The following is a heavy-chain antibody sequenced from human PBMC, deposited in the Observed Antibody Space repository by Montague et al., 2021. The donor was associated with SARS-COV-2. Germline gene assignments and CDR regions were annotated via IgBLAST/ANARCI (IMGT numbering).Heavy chain of an antibody. Sequence: SETLSLTCTVSGRSIISTSSYWGWIRQPPGGGLEWIGSISHRESTXYNPSLKSPVTISVDTSKNQFSLKMISVTAADTGIYYCVRVSWYYYGSGAFDYWGQGTLVTVSA. D-gene: IGHD3-10*01. J-gene: IGHJ4*02. CDR1: GRSIISTSSY. CDR2: ISHREST. CDR3: VRVSWYYYGSGAFDY. V-gene: IGHV4-39*07.